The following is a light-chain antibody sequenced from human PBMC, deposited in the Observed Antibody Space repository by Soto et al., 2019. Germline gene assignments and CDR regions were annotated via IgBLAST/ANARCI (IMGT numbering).Light chain of an antibody. CDR1: RSDIGDYNY. CDR2: DVS. V-gene: IGLV2-14*01. Sequence: QSALTQPASVSGSPGQSITISCTGTRSDIGDYNYVSWYQQRPGKAPKLTIYDVSNRPSGVSDRFSGSLSGNTASLTISGLQPEDEADYYCSSCTGGSTVIFGGGTKLTVL. CDR3: SSCTGGSTVI. J-gene: IGLJ2*01.